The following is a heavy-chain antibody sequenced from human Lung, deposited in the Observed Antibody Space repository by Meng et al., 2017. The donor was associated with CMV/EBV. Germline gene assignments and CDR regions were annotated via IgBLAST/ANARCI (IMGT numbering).Heavy chain of an antibody. CDR1: GFTFSTYS. CDR2: INAGSSSI. CDR3: TGKGFDY. D-gene: IGHD1-1*01. Sequence: GEXXRLSCAASGFTFSTYSVNWVRQAPGKGLEWVSYINAGSSSILYADSVKGRFTISRDNAKSALFLQMSRLRVEDTAIYYCTGKGFDYWGQGALVTVSS. V-gene: IGHV3-48*04. J-gene: IGHJ4*02.